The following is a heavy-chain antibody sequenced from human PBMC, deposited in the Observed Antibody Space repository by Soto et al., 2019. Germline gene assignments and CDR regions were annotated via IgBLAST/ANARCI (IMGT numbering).Heavy chain of an antibody. V-gene: IGHV4-39*01. CDR3: ARGYCSSTSCYGNYYYGMDV. CDR1: GGSISSSSYH. CDR2: IYYSGST. D-gene: IGHD2-2*01. J-gene: IGHJ6*02. Sequence: SETLSLTCTVSGGSISSSSYHWGWIRQPPGKGLEWIGSIYYSGSTYYNPSLKSRVTISVDTSKNQFSLKLSSVTAADTAVYYCARGYCSSTSCYGNYYYGMDVWGQGTTVTVSS.